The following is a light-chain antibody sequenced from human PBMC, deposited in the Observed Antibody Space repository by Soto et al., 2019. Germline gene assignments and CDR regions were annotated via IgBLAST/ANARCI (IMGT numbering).Light chain of an antibody. Sequence: EIVMTQSPATLSVSQGERATLSCRASQSVNSKLAWYQQKPGRAPRLLIYGASTRATGIPARFSGSGSGTEFALTISSLQSEDFAVYYCRQYNNWWTFGQGTKVDIK. J-gene: IGKJ1*01. CDR1: QSVNSK. CDR2: GAS. V-gene: IGKV3-15*01. CDR3: RQYNNWWT.